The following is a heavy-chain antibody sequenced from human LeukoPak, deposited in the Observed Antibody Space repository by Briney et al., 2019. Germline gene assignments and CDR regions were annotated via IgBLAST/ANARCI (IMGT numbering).Heavy chain of an antibody. Sequence: GGSLRLSCVASGFTFSKYGMHWLRQAPGKGLEWLAIIWYDGYNKYYADSVEGRFTISRDNSKNTLFLEMTDLRAEDTAVYYCAREWGLIAVAGGPGYWGQGALVTVSS. J-gene: IGHJ4*02. CDR1: GFTFSKYG. CDR3: AREWGLIAVAGGPGY. V-gene: IGHV3-33*01. D-gene: IGHD6-19*01. CDR2: IWYDGYNK.